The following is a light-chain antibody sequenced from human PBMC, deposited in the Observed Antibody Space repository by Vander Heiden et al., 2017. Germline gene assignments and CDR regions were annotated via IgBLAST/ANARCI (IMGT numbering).Light chain of an antibody. CDR3: SSYTSSTTWV. CDR2: EVS. J-gene: IGLJ3*02. V-gene: IGLV2-18*02. CDR1: SSDVGSYNR. Sequence: QSALTQPPSVSGSLGQSVTLSCTGTSSDVGSYNRVPWYQQSPGTAPKLMIYEVSDRPSGVPDRFSGSKSGNTASLTISGLQAEDEGDYYCSSYTSSTTWVFGGGTKLTVL.